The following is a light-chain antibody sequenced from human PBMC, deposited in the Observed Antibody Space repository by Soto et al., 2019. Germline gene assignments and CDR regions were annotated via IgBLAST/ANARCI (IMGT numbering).Light chain of an antibody. CDR3: QQHNTVPLT. CDR2: DTS. Sequence: DIEMTQSPPSLSASVGDRVIITCQASQDIRKYLNWYQEKPGRAPKLLIYDTSNLQIGVPSRFSGSGSGTDFTFTITSLQPEDIATYYCQQHNTVPLTFGGGTKVDIK. CDR1: QDIRKY. V-gene: IGKV1-33*01. J-gene: IGKJ4*01.